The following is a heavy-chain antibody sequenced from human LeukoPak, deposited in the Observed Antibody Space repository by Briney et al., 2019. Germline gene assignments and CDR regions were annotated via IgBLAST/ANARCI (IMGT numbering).Heavy chain of an antibody. CDR2: ISGDGGST. Sequence: PGGSLRLSCAASGFTFDDYAMHWVRQAPGKGLEWVSLISGDGGSTYYADSVKGRFSISRDNSKNSLYLQMNSLRTEDTALYYCAKDGYYYGSGSTLPLDYWGQGTLVTVSS. V-gene: IGHV3-43*02. CDR1: GFTFDDYA. J-gene: IGHJ4*02. CDR3: AKDGYYYGSGSTLPLDY. D-gene: IGHD3-10*01.